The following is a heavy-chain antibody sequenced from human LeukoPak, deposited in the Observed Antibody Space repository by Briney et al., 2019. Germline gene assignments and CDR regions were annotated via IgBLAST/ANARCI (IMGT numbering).Heavy chain of an antibody. D-gene: IGHD5-12*01. V-gene: IGHV3-7*01. J-gene: IGHJ4*02. CDR1: GFTFSSYW. Sequence: GSLRLSCAASGFTFSSYWMSWVRQAPGKGLEWVANIKQDGSEKYYVDSVKGRFTISRDNAKNSLYLQMNSLRVEDTAFYYCARETTGYDLGYWGQGTLVTVSP. CDR3: ARETTGYDLGY. CDR2: IKQDGSEK.